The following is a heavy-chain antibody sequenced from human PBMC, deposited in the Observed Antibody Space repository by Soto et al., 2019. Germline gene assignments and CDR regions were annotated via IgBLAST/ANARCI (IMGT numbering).Heavy chain of an antibody. Sequence: QGTLKESGPTLVKPTQTLTLTCSFSGFSLSTSGVGVGWIRQSPGKALEWLALIYWSGDEHYRPSLKSRLSIIKDTSKNNGVLIMADMDPVDTATYYCARGLATLPVFAFDIWGQGTMVTVSS. D-gene: IGHD6-6*01. CDR2: IYWSGDE. CDR3: ARGLATLPVFAFDI. J-gene: IGHJ3*02. V-gene: IGHV2-5*01. CDR1: GFSLSTSGVG.